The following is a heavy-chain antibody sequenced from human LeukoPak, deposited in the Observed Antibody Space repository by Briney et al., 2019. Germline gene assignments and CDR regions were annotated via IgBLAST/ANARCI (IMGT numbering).Heavy chain of an antibody. CDR1: GGSISHYY. V-gene: IGHV4-59*01. D-gene: IGHD1-14*01. Sequence: PSETLSLTCTVSGGSISHYYWTWIRQPPGKGLEWMGYIYYSDVANYNPSLKSRVSISVDTSKNQFSLKLTSVTAADTAVYYCAKDVRTKRPPPEGFDYRGQGTLVTVSS. CDR2: IYYSDVA. J-gene: IGHJ4*02. CDR3: AKDVRTKRPPPEGFDY.